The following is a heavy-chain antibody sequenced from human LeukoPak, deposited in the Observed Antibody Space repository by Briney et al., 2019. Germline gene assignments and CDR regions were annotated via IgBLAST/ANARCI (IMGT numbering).Heavy chain of an antibody. D-gene: IGHD5-18*01. V-gene: IGHV3-49*04. CDR1: GFIFGDCA. CDR2: IRSKAYGGTT. J-gene: IGHJ4*02. Sequence: GGSLRLSCTASGFIFGDCAASWVRQAPGKGLEWVGFIRSKAYGGTTEYAASVKGRFTISRDDSKSIGYLQMNSLRTEDTAVYYCAKSGRRGYSYGSRFKYYYDYWGQGTLVTVSS. CDR3: AKSGRRGYSYGSRFKYYYDY.